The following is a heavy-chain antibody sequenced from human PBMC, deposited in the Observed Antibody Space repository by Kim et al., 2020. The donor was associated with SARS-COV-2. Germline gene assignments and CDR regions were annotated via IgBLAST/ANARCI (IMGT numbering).Heavy chain of an antibody. CDR3: AREETTTGTSHGFDY. D-gene: IGHD1-1*01. J-gene: IGHJ4*01. CDR2: SNGDGTEK. V-gene: IGHV3-7*03. Sequence: GGSLRLSCAASGFTFSSYWMTWVRQAPGKGLEWVANSNGDGTEKYYVDSVKGRITISRDNAKNSLYLQMNSLRAEDTAMYYCAREETTTGTSHGFDYWG. CDR1: GFTFSSYW.